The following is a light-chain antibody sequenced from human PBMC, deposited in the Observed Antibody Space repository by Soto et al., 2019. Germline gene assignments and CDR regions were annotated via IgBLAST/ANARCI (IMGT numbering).Light chain of an antibody. CDR2: GNS. V-gene: IGLV1-40*01. Sequence: QSVLTQPPSVSGALGQRVTISCTGSISNIGAGYDVHWYQQLPGTAPKLLIYGNSNRPSGVPDRFSGSKSGTSASLAITGLQADDEADYYCQSYDSSVTLRVFGTGTKLTVL. CDR1: ISNIGAGYD. CDR3: QSYDSSVTLRV. J-gene: IGLJ1*01.